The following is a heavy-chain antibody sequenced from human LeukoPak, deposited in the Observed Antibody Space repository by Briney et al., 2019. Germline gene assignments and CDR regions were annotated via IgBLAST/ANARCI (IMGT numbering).Heavy chain of an antibody. J-gene: IGHJ4*02. Sequence: GESLQISCKGSGYSFTSYWIGWVRQMPGKGLEWMGIIYPGGSDTRYSPSFQGQVTISADKSINTAYLQWSSLKASDTAMYYCARHQGYNYGYVDYRGQGTLVTVSS. V-gene: IGHV5-51*01. D-gene: IGHD5-18*01. CDR3: ARHQGYNYGYVDY. CDR2: IYPGGSDT. CDR1: GYSFTSYW.